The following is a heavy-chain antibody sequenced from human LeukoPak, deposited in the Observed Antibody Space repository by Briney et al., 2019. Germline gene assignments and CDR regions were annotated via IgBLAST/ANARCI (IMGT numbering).Heavy chain of an antibody. D-gene: IGHD3-3*01. V-gene: IGHV3-11*04. J-gene: IGHJ6*02. CDR1: GFTFSDYY. CDR2: ISSSGSTI. CDR3: ARLQEDYDFWSGPMDV. Sequence: GGSLRLSCAASGFTFSDYYMSWIRQAPGKGLEWVSYISSSGSTIYYADSVKGRFTISRDNAKNSLYLQMNSLRDEDTAVYYCARLQEDYDFWSGPMDVWGQGTTVTVSS.